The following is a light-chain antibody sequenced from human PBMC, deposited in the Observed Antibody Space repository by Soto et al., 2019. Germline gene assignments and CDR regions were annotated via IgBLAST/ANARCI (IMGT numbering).Light chain of an antibody. J-gene: IGKJ5*01. CDR2: GAS. Sequence: EIVLTQSPGTLSLSPGERATLSCRASQSVSSSYLAWYQQKPGQAPRLLIYGASSRATGIPDRFSGSGSGTDFTLTISRLEPEALAVYYCQQYGSSSITFGHGTRLEIK. CDR3: QQYGSSSIT. V-gene: IGKV3-20*01. CDR1: QSVSSSY.